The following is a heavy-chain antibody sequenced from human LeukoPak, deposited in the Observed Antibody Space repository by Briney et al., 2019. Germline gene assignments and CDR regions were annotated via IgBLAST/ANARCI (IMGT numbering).Heavy chain of an antibody. D-gene: IGHD3-22*01. J-gene: IGHJ5*02. V-gene: IGHV1-2*02. CDR1: GYTFTGYY. CDR3: ARDRKSGYYHWFDP. CDR2: INPNSGGT. Sequence: ASVKVSCKASGYTFTGYYMHWVRQAPGQGLEWMGWINPNSGGTNYAQKFQGRVTMTTDTSTSTAYMELRSLRSDDTAVYYCARDRKSGYYHWFDPWGQGTLVTVSS.